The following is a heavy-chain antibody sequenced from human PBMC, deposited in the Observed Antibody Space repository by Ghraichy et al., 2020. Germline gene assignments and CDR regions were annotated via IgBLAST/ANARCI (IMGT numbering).Heavy chain of an antibody. D-gene: IGHD3-22*01. CDR3: ASTTYYYDSSGYYHSPFDY. J-gene: IGHJ4*02. Sequence: SETLSLTCTVSGGSISSYYWSWIRQPAGKGLEWIGRIYTSGSTNYNPSLKSRVTMSVDTSKNQFSLKLSSVTAADTAVYYCASTTYYYDSSGYYHSPFDYWGQGTLVTVSS. V-gene: IGHV4-4*07. CDR2: IYTSGST. CDR1: GGSISSYY.